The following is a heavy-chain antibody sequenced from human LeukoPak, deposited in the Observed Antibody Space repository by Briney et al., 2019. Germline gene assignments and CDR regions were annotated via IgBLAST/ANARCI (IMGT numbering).Heavy chain of an antibody. J-gene: IGHJ4*02. CDR1: GFTFSDYY. CDR3: ARDLPYGSGRENDY. Sequence: GGSLRLSCAASGFTFSDYYMFWIRQAPGKGLEWVSYISSSGSTKYYADSVKGRFTISRDNAKNSLYLQMNSLRAEDTAVYYCARDLPYGSGRENDYWGQGTLVTVSS. V-gene: IGHV3-11*04. D-gene: IGHD3-10*01. CDR2: ISSSGSTK.